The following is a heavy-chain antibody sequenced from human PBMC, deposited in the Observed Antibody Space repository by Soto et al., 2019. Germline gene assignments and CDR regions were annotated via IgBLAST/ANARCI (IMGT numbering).Heavy chain of an antibody. CDR2: INPNSGGT. Sequence: ASVKVSCKASGYTFTGYYMHLVRQAPGQGLEWMGWINPNSGGTNYAQKFQGRVTMTRDTSISTAYMELSRLRSDDTAVYYCAKAGSWYLFYYYGMDVWGQGTTVTVSS. CDR1: GYTFTGYY. V-gene: IGHV1-2*02. CDR3: AKAGSWYLFYYYGMDV. D-gene: IGHD6-13*01. J-gene: IGHJ6*02.